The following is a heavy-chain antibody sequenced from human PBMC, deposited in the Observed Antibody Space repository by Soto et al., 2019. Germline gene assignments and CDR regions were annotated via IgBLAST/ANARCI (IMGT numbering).Heavy chain of an antibody. D-gene: IGHD3-22*01. J-gene: IGHJ4*02. CDR1: GFTFSSYA. CDR2: ISYDGSNK. V-gene: IGHV3-30-3*01. CDR3: ASSVGSGYDY. Sequence: PGGSLRLSCAASGFTFSSYAMHWVRQAPGKGLEWVAVISYDGSNKYYADSVKGRFTISRDNSKNTLYLQMNSLRAEDTAVYYCASSVGSGYDYWGQGTQVTVSS.